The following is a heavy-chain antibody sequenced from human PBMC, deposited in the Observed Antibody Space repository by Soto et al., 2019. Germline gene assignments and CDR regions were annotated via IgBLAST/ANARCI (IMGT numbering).Heavy chain of an antibody. CDR2: IYYSGST. V-gene: IGHV4-59*08. D-gene: IGHD5-12*01. Sequence: SETLSLTCTVSGGSISSYYWSWIRQPPGKGLEWIGYIYYSGSTNYNPSLKSRVTISVDTSKNQFSLKLSSVTAADTAVYYCARGSNSGYDFVGLYYYYYYMDVWGKGTTVTVSS. CDR1: GGSISSYY. J-gene: IGHJ6*03. CDR3: ARGSNSGYDFVGLYYYYYYMDV.